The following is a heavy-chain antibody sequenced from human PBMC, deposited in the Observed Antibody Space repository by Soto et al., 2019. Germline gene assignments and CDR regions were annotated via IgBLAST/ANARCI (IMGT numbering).Heavy chain of an antibody. CDR3: AREPVVVVAATYYYYYMDV. J-gene: IGHJ6*03. Sequence: GGSLRLSCAASGFTFSDYYMSWIRQAPGKGLEWVSYISSSGSTIYYADSVKGRFTISRDNAKNSLYLQMNSLRAEDTAVYYCAREPVVVVAATYYYYYMDVWGKGTTVTVSS. CDR1: GFTFSDYY. CDR2: ISSSGSTI. V-gene: IGHV3-11*01. D-gene: IGHD2-15*01.